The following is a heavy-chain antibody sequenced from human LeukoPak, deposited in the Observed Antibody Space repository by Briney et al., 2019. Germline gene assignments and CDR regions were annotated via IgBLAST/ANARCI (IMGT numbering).Heavy chain of an antibody. V-gene: IGHV4-61*02. Sequence: SETLSLTCTVSGGSISSGSYYWSWIRQPAGKGLEWIGRIYTSGSTNYNPSLKSRVTISVDTSKNQFSLKLSSVTAADTAVYYCATLGYSYGTDYWGQGTLVTVSS. D-gene: IGHD5-18*01. CDR3: ATLGYSYGTDY. CDR1: GGSISSGSYY. CDR2: IYTSGST. J-gene: IGHJ4*02.